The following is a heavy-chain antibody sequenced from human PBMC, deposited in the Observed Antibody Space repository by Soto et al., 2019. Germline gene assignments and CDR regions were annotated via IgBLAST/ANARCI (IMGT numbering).Heavy chain of an antibody. Sequence: SETLSLTWAVSGCSISSSNWWSWVSQPPGKGLEWIGEIYHSGSTNYNPSLKSRVTISRDNSKNMLYIQMNSLRAEDTAVYYCARSGYTSSWTGYYFDYWGQGTLVTGYS. CDR3: ARSGYTSSWTGYYFDY. V-gene: IGHV4-4*02. J-gene: IGHJ4*02. CDR1: GCSISSSNW. D-gene: IGHD6-13*01. CDR2: IYHSGST.